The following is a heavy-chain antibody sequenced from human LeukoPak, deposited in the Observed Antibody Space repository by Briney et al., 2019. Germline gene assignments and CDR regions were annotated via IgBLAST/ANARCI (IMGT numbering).Heavy chain of an antibody. CDR3: ASLGPDY. CDR1: GLIFSDHW. D-gene: IGHD3-10*01. Sequence: GGSLRLSCAASGLIFSDHWMSWVRQAPGKGLEWVANIKKDGSEKYYVDSVKGRFTMSRDNAKNSLYLQMNSLRAEDTAVYYCASLGPDYWGQGTLVTVSS. CDR2: IKKDGSEK. J-gene: IGHJ4*02. V-gene: IGHV3-7*03.